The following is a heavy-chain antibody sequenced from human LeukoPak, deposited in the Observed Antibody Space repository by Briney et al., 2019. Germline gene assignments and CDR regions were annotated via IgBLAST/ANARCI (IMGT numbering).Heavy chain of an antibody. Sequence: GGSLRLSCVPSGLTVSNNYMGWVRQAPGKGLEWVSVLCRGGNIYYADSVKGRFIISRDNSKNTLYLQMSSLRAEDTAVYHCVTSPATGNIYFDLWGRGTLVTVSS. J-gene: IGHJ2*01. CDR3: VTSPATGNIYFDL. CDR2: LCRGGNI. CDR1: GLTVSNNY. V-gene: IGHV3-66*01. D-gene: IGHD6-13*01.